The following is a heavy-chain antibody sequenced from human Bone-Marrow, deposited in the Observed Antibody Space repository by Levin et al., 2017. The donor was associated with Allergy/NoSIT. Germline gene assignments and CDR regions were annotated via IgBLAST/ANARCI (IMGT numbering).Heavy chain of an antibody. CDR2: IIPMVGTT. D-gene: IGHD3-3*02. V-gene: IGHV1-69*13. Sequence: VASVKVSCKASGDTFNSYAISWVRQAPGQGLEWMGGIIPMVGTTDYAQTWQGRVTITADEKTSTTYMEVSSLRSEDTALYYCASGSTIFGQFTNYYYMDVWGEGTAVVVSS. CDR1: GDTFNSYA. CDR3: ASGSTIFGQFTNYYYMDV. J-gene: IGHJ6*03.